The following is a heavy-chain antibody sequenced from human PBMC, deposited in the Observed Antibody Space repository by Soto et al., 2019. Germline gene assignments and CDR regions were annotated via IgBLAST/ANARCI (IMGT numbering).Heavy chain of an antibody. CDR3: AHVPYSCGSLLLPPTFDY. CDR2: IYWNDDK. V-gene: IGHV2-5*01. CDR1: GFSLSTSGVG. J-gene: IGHJ4*02. Sequence: SGPTLVNPTQTLTLTCTFSGFSLSTSGVGVGWIRQPPGKALEWLALIYWNDDKRHSPSLKSRLTITKDTSKNQVVLTMTNMDPVDTATYYCAHVPYSCGSLLLPPTFDYWGQGTLVTVSS. D-gene: IGHD6-19*01.